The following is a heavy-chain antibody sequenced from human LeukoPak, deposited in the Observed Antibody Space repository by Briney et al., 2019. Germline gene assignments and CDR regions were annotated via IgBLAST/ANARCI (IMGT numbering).Heavy chain of an antibody. D-gene: IGHD3-10*01. CDR1: GYTFTGYY. CDR3: ARDHYYTSGSPSFDY. J-gene: IGHJ4*02. Sequence: ASVKVSCKASGYTFTGYYMHWVRQAPGQGLEWMGWISPSGVTDYAQKFQGRVTMTRDTSITTAYMELDSLRSDDTAVYYCARDHYYTSGSPSFDYWGQGTLVTVSS. CDR2: ISPSGVT. V-gene: IGHV1-2*02.